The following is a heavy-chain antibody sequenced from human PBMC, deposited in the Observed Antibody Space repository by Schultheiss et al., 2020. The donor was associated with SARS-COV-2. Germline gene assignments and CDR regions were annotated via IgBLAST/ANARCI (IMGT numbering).Heavy chain of an antibody. V-gene: IGHV4-34*01. CDR1: GGSFSGYY. Sequence: SETLSLTCAVYGGSFSGYYWSWIRQPPGKGLEWIGEINHSGSTNYNPSLKSRVTISVDTSKNQFSLKLSSVTAADTAVYYCASSRRCLQLPTFDYWGQGTLVTVSS. CDR2: INHSGST. J-gene: IGHJ4*02. CDR3: ASSRRCLQLPTFDY. D-gene: IGHD5-24*01.